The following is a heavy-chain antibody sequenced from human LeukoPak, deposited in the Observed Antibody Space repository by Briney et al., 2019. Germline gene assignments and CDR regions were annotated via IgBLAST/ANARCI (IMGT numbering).Heavy chain of an antibody. CDR1: GFTFSSYA. D-gene: IGHD3-10*01. V-gene: IGHV3-64*04. CDR3: AKDDHYGSGSFPTDY. J-gene: IGHJ4*02. Sequence: GGSLRLSCSASGFTFSSYAMHWVRQAPGKGLEYVSAISSNGGSTYYADSVKGRFTISRDNSKNTLYLQMNSLRAEDTAVYYCAKDDHYGSGSFPTDYWGQGTLVTVAS. CDR2: ISSNGGST.